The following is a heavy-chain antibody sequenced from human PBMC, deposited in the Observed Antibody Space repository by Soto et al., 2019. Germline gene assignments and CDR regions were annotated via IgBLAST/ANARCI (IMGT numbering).Heavy chain of an antibody. J-gene: IGHJ6*01. Sequence: QVQVQQSGPGLVKPSQTLSLTCTISGASISRGDFSWHWIRQQPGKALEWLGTIYDTTTTDYHPSLKSRLVISADTSKNQVSLTLRDLNTADTAVYYCARGFSLDVW. CDR3: ARGFSLDV. CDR1: GASISRGDFS. CDR2: IYDTTTT. V-gene: IGHV4-31*03. D-gene: IGHD3-3*01.